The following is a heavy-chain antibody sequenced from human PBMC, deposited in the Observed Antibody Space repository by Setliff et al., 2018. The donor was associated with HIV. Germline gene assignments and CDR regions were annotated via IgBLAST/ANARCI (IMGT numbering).Heavy chain of an antibody. Sequence: SATLSLTCTVSGGSISTSYWSWIRQPPGKGLEWIGSIYFTGSSDNNPSLKSRVTLSVDTSKHQFSLKLSSVTAADTAVYYCARVQMAYAAFDVWGQGTMVTVSS. J-gene: IGHJ3*01. CDR1: GGSISTSY. CDR3: ARVQMAYAAFDV. CDR2: IYFTGSS. V-gene: IGHV4-59*01. D-gene: IGHD4-17*01.